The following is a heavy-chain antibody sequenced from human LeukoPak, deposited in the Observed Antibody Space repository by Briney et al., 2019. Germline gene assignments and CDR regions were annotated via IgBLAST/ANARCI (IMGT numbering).Heavy chain of an antibody. V-gene: IGHV3-30*04. CDR3: ARDLFWSAFDI. J-gene: IGHJ3*02. CDR1: GFTFSSYA. CDR2: ISYDGSNK. D-gene: IGHD3-3*01. Sequence: GGSLRLSCAASGFTFSSYAMHWVRQAPGKGLEWVAVISYDGSNKYYADSVKGRFTISRDNSKNTLYLQMNSLRAEDTAVYYCARDLFWSAFDIWGQGTMVTVSS.